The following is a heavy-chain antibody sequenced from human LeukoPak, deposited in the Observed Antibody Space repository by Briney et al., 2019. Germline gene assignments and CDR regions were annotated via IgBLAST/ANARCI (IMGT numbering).Heavy chain of an antibody. V-gene: IGHV3-9*01. J-gene: IGHJ4*02. D-gene: IGHD6-6*01. CDR2: ISWNSGSI. Sequence: GGSLRLSCAASGFTFDDYAMRWVRQAPGKGLEWVSGISWNSGSIGYADSVKGRFTISRDNAKNSLYLQMNSLRAEDTALYYCAKDREYSSSSSFDYWGQGTLVTVSS. CDR3: AKDREYSSSSSFDY. CDR1: GFTFDDYA.